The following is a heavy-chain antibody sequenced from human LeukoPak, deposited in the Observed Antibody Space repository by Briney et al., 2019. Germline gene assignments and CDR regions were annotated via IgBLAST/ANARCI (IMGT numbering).Heavy chain of an antibody. V-gene: IGHV3-23*01. J-gene: IGHJ4*02. CDR2: ISGSGGST. CDR3: AKDMIVG. CDR1: RLECRSYA. Sequence: VGSLTLSCAPSRLECRSYAMSWVRRAPGKGLEWVSAISGSGGSTYYADSVKGRFTISRDNSKNTLYLQMNRLRAGDTAVYYCAKDMIVGWGQGTLVTVSS. D-gene: IGHD3-22*01.